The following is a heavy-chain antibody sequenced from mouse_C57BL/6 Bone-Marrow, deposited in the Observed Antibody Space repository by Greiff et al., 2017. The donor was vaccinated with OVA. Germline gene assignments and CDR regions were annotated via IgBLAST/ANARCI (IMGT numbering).Heavy chain of an antibody. V-gene: IGHV1-69*01. Sequence: QVQLQQPGAELVMPGASVKLSCKASGYTFTSYWMHWVKQRPGQGLEWIGEIDPSDSYTNYNQKFKGKSTLTVDKSSSTAYMQLRSLTSEDSAVYDCARDGYYLSWCADWGQGTLVTVSA. J-gene: IGHJ3*01. CDR3: ARDGYYLSWCAD. D-gene: IGHD2-3*01. CDR2: IDPSDSYT. CDR1: GYTFTSYW.